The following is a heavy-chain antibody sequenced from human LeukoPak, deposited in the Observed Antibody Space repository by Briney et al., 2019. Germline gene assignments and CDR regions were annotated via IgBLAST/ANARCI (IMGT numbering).Heavy chain of an antibody. CDR2: INHSGST. CDR3: ARHWRGYYDSSGYHYLWPPGFDY. V-gene: IGHV4-34*01. Sequence: PSETLSLTCAVYGGSFSGYYWSWIRQPPGKGLEWIGEINHSGSTNYNPSLKSRVTISVDTSKNQFSLKLSSVTSADTAVYYCARHWRGYYDSSGYHYLWPPGFDYCGQGTLVTVSS. J-gene: IGHJ4*02. D-gene: IGHD3-22*01. CDR1: GGSFSGYY.